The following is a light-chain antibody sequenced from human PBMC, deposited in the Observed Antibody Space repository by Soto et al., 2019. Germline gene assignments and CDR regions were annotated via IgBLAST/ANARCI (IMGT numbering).Light chain of an antibody. Sequence: QSGLTQPASVSGSPGQSITISCTGTSSDVGGYNYVSRYQQHPGKAPKLMIYDVSNRPSGVSNRFSGSKSVNTASLTISGLQAEDEADYYCSSYTSSSTLLYVFGTGTKVTVL. CDR3: SSYTSSSTLLYV. CDR2: DVS. CDR1: SSDVGGYNY. J-gene: IGLJ1*01. V-gene: IGLV2-14*01.